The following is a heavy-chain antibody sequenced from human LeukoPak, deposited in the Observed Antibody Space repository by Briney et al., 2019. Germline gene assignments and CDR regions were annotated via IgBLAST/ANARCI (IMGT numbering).Heavy chain of an antibody. D-gene: IGHD2-15*01. CDR3: AKGSGPYRSGGSCYFDY. CDR1: GFTFSSYA. J-gene: IGHJ4*02. V-gene: IGHV3-23*01. CDR2: ISGSGGST. Sequence: GGSLRLSCAASGFTFSSYAMSWVRQAPGKGLEWVSAISGSGGSTYYADSVKGRFTISRDNSKNTLYLQMNSLRAEDTAVYYCAKGSGPYRSGGSCYFDYWGQGTLVTVSS.